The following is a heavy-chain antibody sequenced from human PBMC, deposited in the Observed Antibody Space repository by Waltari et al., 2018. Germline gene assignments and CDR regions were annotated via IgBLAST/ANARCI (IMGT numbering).Heavy chain of an antibody. J-gene: IGHJ4*02. CDR3: AKLKGKVVVAATRPRPFDY. CDR2: ISGSGGST. Sequence: EVQLLESGGGLVQPGGSLRLSCAASGFTFSSYAMSWVRQAPGKGLEWVSAISGSGGSTYSADSVKGRFTISRDNSKNTLYLQMNSLRAEDTAVYYCAKLKGKVVVAATRPRPFDYWGQGTLVTVSS. V-gene: IGHV3-23*01. D-gene: IGHD2-15*01. CDR1: GFTFSSYA.